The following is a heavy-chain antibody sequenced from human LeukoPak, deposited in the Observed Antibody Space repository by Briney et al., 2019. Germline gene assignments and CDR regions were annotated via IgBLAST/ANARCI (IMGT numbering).Heavy chain of an antibody. D-gene: IGHD3-9*01. CDR3: ARRYDILTGYLAPDFDY. CDR2: INHSGST. Sequence: SETLSLTCAVYGGSFSNYYWSWIRQPPGKGLEWIGEINHSGSTNYNPSLKSRVTISVDTSKNQFSLKLSSVTAADTAVYYCARRYDILTGYLAPDFDYWGQGTLVTVSS. CDR1: GGSFSNYY. V-gene: IGHV4-34*01. J-gene: IGHJ4*02.